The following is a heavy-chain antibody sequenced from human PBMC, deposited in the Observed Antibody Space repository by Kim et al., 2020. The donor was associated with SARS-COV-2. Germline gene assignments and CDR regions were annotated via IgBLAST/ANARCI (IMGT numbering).Heavy chain of an antibody. D-gene: IGHD4-17*01. Sequence: ASVKVSCKASGYTFSKYGISWVRQAPGQGPEWMGWISTYNGNTNYAQKLQGRVTMTSDTSTTTVYMELRSLRSDDTAVYYCARGTYGDYRGSFDYWGQGT. J-gene: IGHJ4*02. CDR2: ISTYNGNT. CDR3: ARGTYGDYRGSFDY. V-gene: IGHV1-18*01. CDR1: GYTFSKYG.